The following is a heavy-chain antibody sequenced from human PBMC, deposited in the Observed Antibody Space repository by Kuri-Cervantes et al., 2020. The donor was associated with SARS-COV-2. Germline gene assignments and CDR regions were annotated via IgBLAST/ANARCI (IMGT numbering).Heavy chain of an antibody. V-gene: IGHV4-39*01. Sequence: SETLSLTCTVSGGSVSSGSYYWGWIRQPPGKGLEWIGSIYYSGSTYYNPSLKSRVTISVDTSKNQFSLKLSSVTAADTAVYYCARLRGITMIVVVFDAFDIWGQGTMVTVSS. J-gene: IGHJ3*02. CDR1: GGSVSSGSYY. CDR3: ARLRGITMIVVVFDAFDI. D-gene: IGHD3-22*01. CDR2: IYYSGST.